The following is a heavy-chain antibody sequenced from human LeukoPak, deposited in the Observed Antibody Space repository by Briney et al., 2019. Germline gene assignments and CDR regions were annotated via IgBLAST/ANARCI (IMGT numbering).Heavy chain of an antibody. CDR1: GFTFSSYA. V-gene: IGHV3-23*01. CDR2: ISGSGDTT. Sequence: PGGSLRLSCAASGFTFSSYAMSWVRQTPGKGLEWVSAISGSGDTTYYADSVKGRFTISRDNSKNTLYLQMHSLRAEDTALYYCAKTFLKQWLVDYWGQGTLVTVSS. J-gene: IGHJ4*02. D-gene: IGHD6-19*01. CDR3: AKTFLKQWLVDY.